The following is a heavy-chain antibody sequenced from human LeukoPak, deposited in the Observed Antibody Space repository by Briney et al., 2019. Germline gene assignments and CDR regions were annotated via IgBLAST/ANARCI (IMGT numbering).Heavy chain of an antibody. CDR3: ARGDYYGSGSREDAFDI. CDR1: GGSISSYY. V-gene: IGHV4-59*01. Sequence: SETLSLTCTVSGGSISSYYWSWIRQPPGKGLEWIGYIYYSGSTNYNPSLKSRVTISVDTPKNQFSLKLSSVTAADTAVYYCARGDYYGSGSREDAFDIWGQGTMVTVSS. CDR2: IYYSGST. D-gene: IGHD3-10*01. J-gene: IGHJ3*02.